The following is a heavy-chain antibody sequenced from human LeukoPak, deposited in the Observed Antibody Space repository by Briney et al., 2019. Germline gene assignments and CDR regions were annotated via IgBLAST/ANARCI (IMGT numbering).Heavy chain of an antibody. Sequence: GGSLRLSCAASGFTFSSYWMHRVRQAPGKGLVWVSRINTAGSSTDYADSVKGRFTISRDNAKNTLYLQMNSLRAEDTAVYYCTREGTNDAFDIWGKGTVVIVSS. CDR1: GFTFSSYW. CDR2: INTAGSST. J-gene: IGHJ3*02. V-gene: IGHV3-74*01. CDR3: TREGTNDAFDI. D-gene: IGHD3-10*01.